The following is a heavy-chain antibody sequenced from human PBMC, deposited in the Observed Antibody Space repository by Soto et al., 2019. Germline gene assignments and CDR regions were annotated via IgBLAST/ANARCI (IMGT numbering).Heavy chain of an antibody. CDR3: ASQWLVHWFDP. CDR1: GYALTELS. Sequence: ASVKPTSKVSGYALTELSMHWVRQAPGKGLEWMGGFDPEDGETIYAQKFQGRVTMTEDTSTDTAYMELSSLRSEDTAVYYCASQWLVHWFDPWGQGTLVTVSS. J-gene: IGHJ5*02. CDR2: FDPEDGET. V-gene: IGHV1-24*01. D-gene: IGHD6-19*01.